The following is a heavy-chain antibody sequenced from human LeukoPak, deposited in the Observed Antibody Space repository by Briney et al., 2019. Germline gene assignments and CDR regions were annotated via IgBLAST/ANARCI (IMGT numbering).Heavy chain of an antibody. D-gene: IGHD3-22*01. CDR1: GYSFTSYW. CDR3: ARLRGRNYYDSSALDY. J-gene: IGHJ4*02. V-gene: IGHV5-51*01. CDR2: IYPGDSDT. Sequence: GESLKISCKGSGYSFTSYWIGWVRQMPGKGLEWMGIIYPGDSDTRYSPSFQGQVTISADKSISTAYLQWSSLKASDTATYYCARLRGRNYYDSSALDYWGQGTLVTVSS.